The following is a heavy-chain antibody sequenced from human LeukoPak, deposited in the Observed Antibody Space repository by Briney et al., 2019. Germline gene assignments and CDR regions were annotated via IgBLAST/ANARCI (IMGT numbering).Heavy chain of an antibody. CDR3: ARAVIQLWRLYYFDY. J-gene: IGHJ4*02. D-gene: IGHD5-18*01. Sequence: GGSLRLSCAASGFTFSTYWMSWVRQAPGKGLEWVANIKHDGSEKYYVDSVKGRFTISRDNAKNSLYLQMNSLRAEDTAVYYCARAVIQLWRLYYFDYWGQGTLVTVSS. CDR1: GFTFSTYW. V-gene: IGHV3-7*05. CDR2: IKHDGSEK.